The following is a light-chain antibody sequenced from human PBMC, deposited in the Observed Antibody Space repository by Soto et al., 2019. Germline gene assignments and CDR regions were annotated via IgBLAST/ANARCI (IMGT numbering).Light chain of an antibody. CDR2: DIN. Sequence: QSALTQPASVSGSPGQSITISCTGTSSDVGNYIFVSWYRQHPGKAPKLMIYDINNRPSGVSHRFSGSKAGNTASLTISGLQAEDAADYYCVSYTTSGSYVFGTGTKVTVL. J-gene: IGLJ1*01. V-gene: IGLV2-14*01. CDR3: VSYTTSGSYV. CDR1: SSDVGNYIF.